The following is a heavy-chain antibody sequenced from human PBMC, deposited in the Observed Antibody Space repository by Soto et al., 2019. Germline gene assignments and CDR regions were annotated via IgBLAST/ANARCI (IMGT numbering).Heavy chain of an antibody. CDR1: GFTFSSYA. D-gene: IGHD6-6*01. CDR3: ATRFIGGHSSSPGGYYFDY. Sequence: PGGSLRLSCAASGFTFSSYAMHCVRQAPGKGLDWVAVISYDGSNKYYADSVKGRFTISRDNSKNTLYLQMNSLRAEDTAVYYCATRFIGGHSSSPGGYYFDYWGQGTLVTVSS. CDR2: ISYDGSNK. V-gene: IGHV3-30-3*01. J-gene: IGHJ4*02.